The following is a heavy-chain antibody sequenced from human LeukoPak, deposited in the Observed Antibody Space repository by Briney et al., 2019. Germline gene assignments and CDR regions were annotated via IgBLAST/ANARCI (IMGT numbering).Heavy chain of an antibody. Sequence: GGSLRLSCAGSGFTSSNYAMVWVRQAPGKGLDWVSGIYGDITFDADSVKGRFTISRDNSKNTLYLQMNSLRAEDTAVYYCAKWRYAVVIMVSWFDPWGQGTLVTVSS. CDR1: GFTSSNYA. D-gene: IGHD3-3*01. J-gene: IGHJ5*02. CDR2: IYGDIT. CDR3: AKWRYAVVIMVSWFDP. V-gene: IGHV3-23*01.